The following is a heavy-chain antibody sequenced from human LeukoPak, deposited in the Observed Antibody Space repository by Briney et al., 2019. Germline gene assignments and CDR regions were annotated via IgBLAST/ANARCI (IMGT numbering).Heavy chain of an antibody. CDR1: GFTFSSYS. V-gene: IGHV3-48*04. D-gene: IGHD6-13*01. Sequence: GGSLRLSCAASGFTFSSYSMNWVRQAPGKGLEWVSYISSSSSIIYYADSVKGRFTISRDNAKNSLYLQMNSLRAEDTAVYYCARVPVAAANFDYWGQGTLVTVSS. J-gene: IGHJ4*02. CDR2: ISSSSSII. CDR3: ARVPVAAANFDY.